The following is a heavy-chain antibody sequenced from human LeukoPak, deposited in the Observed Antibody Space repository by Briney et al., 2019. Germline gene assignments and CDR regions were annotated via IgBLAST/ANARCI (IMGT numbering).Heavy chain of an antibody. V-gene: IGHV1-46*01. CDR2: INPSGGST. J-gene: IGHJ4*02. Sequence: ASVTVSCKASGYTFTGYYMHWVRQAPGQGLEWMGIINPSGGSTSYAQKFQGRVTMTRDTSTSTVYMELSSLRSEDTAVYYCAREATVVTLLFDYWGQGTLVTVSS. CDR1: GYTFTGYY. D-gene: IGHD4-23*01. CDR3: AREATVVTLLFDY.